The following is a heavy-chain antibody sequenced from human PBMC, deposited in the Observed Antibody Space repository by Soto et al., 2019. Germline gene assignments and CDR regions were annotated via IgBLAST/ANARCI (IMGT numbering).Heavy chain of an antibody. CDR2: ISGSGGNT. CDR3: AKGLRRLLRTQYYYGLDV. V-gene: IGHV3-23*01. D-gene: IGHD3-16*01. Sequence: GSLRLSCAASGFTFSPYAMTWVRQAPGKGLEWVSSISGSGGNTNYADSVKGRFTVSRDNSKRTLSLQMNSLTEEDTAIYYCAKGLRRLLRTQYYYGLDVWGRGTTVT. J-gene: IGHJ6*02. CDR1: GFTFSPYA.